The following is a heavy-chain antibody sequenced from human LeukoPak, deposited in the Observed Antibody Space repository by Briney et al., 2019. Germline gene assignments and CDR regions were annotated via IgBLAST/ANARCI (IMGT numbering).Heavy chain of an antibody. CDR2: IYYSGST. CDR1: GGSISSYY. V-gene: IGHV4-59*01. J-gene: IGHJ4*02. CDR3: ARTDYYDSSGYSFDY. Sequence: SETLSLTCTVSGGSISSYYWSWIRQPPGKGLEWIGYIYYSGSTNYNSSLKSRVTISVDTSKNQFSLKLSSVTAADTAVYYCARTDYYDSSGYSFDYWGQGTLVTVSS. D-gene: IGHD3-22*01.